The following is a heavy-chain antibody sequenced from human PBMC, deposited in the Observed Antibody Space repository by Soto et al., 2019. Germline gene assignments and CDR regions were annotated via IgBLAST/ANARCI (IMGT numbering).Heavy chain of an antibody. CDR2: IVVGSGNT. V-gene: IGHV1-58*01. D-gene: IGHD3-22*01. J-gene: IGHJ5*02. CDR1: GFTFTSSA. CDR3: AALLYYYDSSGPTDNWFDP. Sequence: SVKVSCKASGFTFTSSAVQWVRQARGQRLEWIGWIVVGSGNTNYAQKFQERVTITRDMSTSTAYMELSSLRSEDTAVYYCAALLYYYDSSGPTDNWFDPWGQGTLVTVSS.